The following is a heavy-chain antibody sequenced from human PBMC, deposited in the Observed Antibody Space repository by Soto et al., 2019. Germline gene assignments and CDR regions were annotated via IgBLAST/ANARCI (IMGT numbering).Heavy chain of an antibody. CDR1: GFTFSSYG. Sequence: QVQLVESGGGVVQPGRSLRLSCAASGFTFSSYGMHWVRQAPGKGLEWVAVISYDGSNKYYADSVKGRFTISRDNSKNTLYLQMNSLRAEDTAVYYCAKEGVDSSGYIDYWGQGTLVTVSS. D-gene: IGHD3-22*01. V-gene: IGHV3-30*18. J-gene: IGHJ4*02. CDR3: AKEGVDSSGYIDY. CDR2: ISYDGSNK.